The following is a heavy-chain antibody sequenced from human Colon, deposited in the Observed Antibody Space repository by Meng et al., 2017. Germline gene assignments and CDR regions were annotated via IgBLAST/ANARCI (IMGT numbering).Heavy chain of an antibody. CDR3: SSLLTLDY. V-gene: IGHV4-34*02. Sequence: QVTLQQWRPGLLKPSGTLTLTCAINAGPFSGYYWSWIRQAPGKGLEWIEEINHSGDTHYNPSLKSRVSMSFDTSKKQFSLHLSSVTAADTAVYYCSSLLTLDYWGPGTLVTVSS. CDR1: AGPFSGYY. D-gene: IGHD2-15*01. J-gene: IGHJ4*02. CDR2: INHSGDT.